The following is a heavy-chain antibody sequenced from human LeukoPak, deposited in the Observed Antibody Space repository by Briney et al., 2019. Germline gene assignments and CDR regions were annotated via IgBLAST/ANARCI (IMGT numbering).Heavy chain of an antibody. V-gene: IGHV4-39*01. CDR2: IYYSGST. Sequence: PSATLSLTCTVSGGSISSSSYYWGWIRQPPGKGLEWIGSIYYSGSTYYNPSLKSRVTISVDTSKNQFSLKLSSVTAADTAVYYCARLSIGVTMIVVAQDNAFDIWGQGTMVTVSS. CDR1: GGSISSSSYY. D-gene: IGHD3-22*01. J-gene: IGHJ3*02. CDR3: ARLSIGVTMIVVAQDNAFDI.